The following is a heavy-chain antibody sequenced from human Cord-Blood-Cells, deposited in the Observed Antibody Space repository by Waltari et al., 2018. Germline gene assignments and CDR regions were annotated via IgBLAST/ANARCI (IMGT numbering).Heavy chain of an antibody. CDR1: GYTFTSYA. CDR2: INAGNGNT. D-gene: IGHD3-16*01. Sequence: QVQLGQSGAEVQKPGASAKVSCKASGYTFTSYAMHWLRQAPGQRLEWMGWINAGNGNTKDSQKFQGRVTITRDTSASTAYMELSSLRSEDTAVYYCARALDGQSYEFDYWGQGTLVTVSS. J-gene: IGHJ4*02. V-gene: IGHV1-3*01. CDR3: ARALDGQSYEFDY.